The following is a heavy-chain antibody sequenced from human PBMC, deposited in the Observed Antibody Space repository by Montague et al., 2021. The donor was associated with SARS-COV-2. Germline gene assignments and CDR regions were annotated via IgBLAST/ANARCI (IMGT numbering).Heavy chain of an antibody. V-gene: IGHV3-30-3*01. J-gene: IGHJ4*02. D-gene: IGHD2-2*03. Sequence: SLILSFAASGFDFSSYPMHWVRQAPGKGLEWVAVISYDGSNQYYVDSVKGRFTISRDNSKNTVFLQMNSLRADDTAVYYCVGALDIVVVAATMGFEHWGQGTLVTVSA. CDR1: GFDFSSYP. CDR3: VGALDIVVVAATMGFEH. CDR2: ISYDGSNQ.